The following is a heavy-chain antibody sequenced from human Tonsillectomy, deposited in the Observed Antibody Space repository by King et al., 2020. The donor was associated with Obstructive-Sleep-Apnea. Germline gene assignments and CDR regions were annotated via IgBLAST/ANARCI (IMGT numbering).Heavy chain of an antibody. CDR1: GGSISSGGFY. D-gene: IGHD2-2*01. Sequence: VQLVESGPELVKPSQTLSLTCTVSGGSISSGGFYWTWLRQHPGKGLEWIGYIFYSGTTYYNPSLRGRIAISQDTSKNQFSLKLNSLTAADTAVYYCARSTADLNDAFDIWGHGTLVTVSS. V-gene: IGHV4-31*03. J-gene: IGHJ3*02. CDR3: ARSTADLNDAFDI. CDR2: IFYSGTT.